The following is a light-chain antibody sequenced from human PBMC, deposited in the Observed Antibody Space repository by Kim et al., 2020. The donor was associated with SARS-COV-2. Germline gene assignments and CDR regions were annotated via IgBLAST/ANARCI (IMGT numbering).Light chain of an antibody. J-gene: IGKJ4*01. Sequence: DRSSMTGQASPNNRNSLSWYQQKPGKAPYLLIYWASPWQTGVPARFTGSRYGTDFTLTITSLQPGDVATYYCQHYDTHASLSFGGGTKVDIK. CDR1: PNNRNS. V-gene: IGKV1-33*01. CDR3: QHYDTHASLS. CDR2: WAS.